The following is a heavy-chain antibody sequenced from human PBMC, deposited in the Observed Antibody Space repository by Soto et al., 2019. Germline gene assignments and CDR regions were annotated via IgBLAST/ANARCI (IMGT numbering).Heavy chain of an antibody. V-gene: IGHV5-51*01. D-gene: IGHD3-16*01. CDR2: IYPDNSGT. J-gene: IGHJ5*01. CDR1: GYSFTSYW. Sequence: PGAALKISCKGSGYSFTSYWIGSVRHTPGKGLEWMGNIYPDNSGTIYSPSFQGQVTLSADKSISTAYLQWSSLKASDTAIFYCARFGGAALSHNWFDFWGQGTLVTVSS. CDR3: ARFGGAALSHNWFDF.